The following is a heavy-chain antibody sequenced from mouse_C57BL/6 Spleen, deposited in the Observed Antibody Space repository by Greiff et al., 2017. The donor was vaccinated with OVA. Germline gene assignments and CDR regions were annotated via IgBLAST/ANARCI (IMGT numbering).Heavy chain of an antibody. D-gene: IGHD2-2*01. V-gene: IGHV1-55*01. CDR3: ARLEDGYAWFAY. J-gene: IGHJ3*01. CDR1: GYTFTSYW. Sequence: QVQLQQPGAELVKPVASVKMSCKASGYTFTSYWITWVKQRPGQGLEWIGDIYPGSGSTNYNEKFKSKATLTVDTSSSTAYMQLSSLTSEDSAVYYCARLEDGYAWFAYWGQGTLVTVSA. CDR2: IYPGSGST.